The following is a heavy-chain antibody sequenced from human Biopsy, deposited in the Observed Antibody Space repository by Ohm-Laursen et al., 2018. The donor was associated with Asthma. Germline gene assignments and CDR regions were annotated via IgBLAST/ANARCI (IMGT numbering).Heavy chain of an antibody. Sequence: GTLSLTCSLSSGSGGYMRSGNYCWGWIRQPPGKGLAWIGSIYYSGTTSYNPSLGSRVTVSADTSKNQFSLKLTSVTAADTAVYYCVRGSSSWHHGPFHYYYGLDVWGQGTTATVSS. CDR1: SGSGGYMRSGNYC. CDR2: IYYSGTT. V-gene: IGHV4-39*01. CDR3: VRGSSSWHHGPFHYYYGLDV. D-gene: IGHD6-13*01. J-gene: IGHJ6*02.